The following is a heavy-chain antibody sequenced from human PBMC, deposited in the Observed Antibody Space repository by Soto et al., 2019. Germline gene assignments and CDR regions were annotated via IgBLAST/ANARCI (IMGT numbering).Heavy chain of an antibody. CDR1: GFTFSSYS. CDR3: ARDHLLVGATPYGMDV. Sequence: THGGSLRLSCAASGFTFSSYSMNWVRQAPGKGLEWVSSISSSSSYIYYADSVKGRFTISRDNAKNSLYLQMNSLRAEDTAVYYCARDHLLVGATPYGMDVWGQGTTVTVSS. V-gene: IGHV3-21*01. D-gene: IGHD1-26*01. CDR2: ISSSSSYI. J-gene: IGHJ6*02.